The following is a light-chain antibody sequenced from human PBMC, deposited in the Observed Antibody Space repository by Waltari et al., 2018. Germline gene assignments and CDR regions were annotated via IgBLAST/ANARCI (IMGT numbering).Light chain of an antibody. CDR1: RSDVGGYTY. V-gene: IGLV2-14*01. CDR2: DVS. J-gene: IGLJ2*01. CDR3: SSYTSSRV. Sequence: QSALTQPASVSGSPGQSITISCTGTRSDVGGYTYVSWYQQHPGKAPKLMIYDVSKRPSGVSNRFSGSKSGNTASLTISGLQAEDEADYYCSSYTSSRVFGGGTKLTVL.